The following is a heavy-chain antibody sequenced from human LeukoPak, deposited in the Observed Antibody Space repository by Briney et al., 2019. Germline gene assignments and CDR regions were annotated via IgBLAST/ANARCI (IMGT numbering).Heavy chain of an antibody. D-gene: IGHD3-22*01. CDR3: ARALRYDDSSGYYAY. J-gene: IGHJ4*01. V-gene: IGHV1-2*02. CDR1: GYTFTGHY. CDR2: INPKSGVT. Sequence: ASLKVSCKASGYTFTGHYMHWVRQGPEQGPEWRGWINPKSGVTNCAQTFQGRVTMTRDTSISIVYMELSRLTLDDTAVYYCARALRYDDSSGYYAYWGQGTLVTVSS.